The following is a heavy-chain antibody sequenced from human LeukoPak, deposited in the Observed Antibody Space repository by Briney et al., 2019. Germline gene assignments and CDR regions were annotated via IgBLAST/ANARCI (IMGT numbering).Heavy chain of an antibody. V-gene: IGHV4-59*08. Sequence: SETLSLTCTVSGGSISSYYWSWIRQPPGKGLEWIGYIYYSGSTNYNPSLKSRVTISVDTSKNQFSLKLSSVTAADTAVYYCARLYTAMAVFDYWGQGTLVTVSS. J-gene: IGHJ4*02. CDR3: ARLYTAMAVFDY. CDR1: GGSISSYY. CDR2: IYYSGST. D-gene: IGHD5-18*01.